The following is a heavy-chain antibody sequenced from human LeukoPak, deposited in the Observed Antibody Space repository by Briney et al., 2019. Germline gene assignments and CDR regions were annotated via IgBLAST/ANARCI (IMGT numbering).Heavy chain of an antibody. D-gene: IGHD2-2*01. Sequence: SETLSLTCTVSGGSISSYYWSWIRQPPGKGLEWIGYIYYSGSTNYNPSLKSRVTISVDTSKNQFSLKLSPVTAADTAVYYCARDPGSTRGFDPWGQGTLVTVSS. CDR1: GGSISSYY. CDR3: ARDPGSTRGFDP. CDR2: IYYSGST. J-gene: IGHJ5*02. V-gene: IGHV4-59*01.